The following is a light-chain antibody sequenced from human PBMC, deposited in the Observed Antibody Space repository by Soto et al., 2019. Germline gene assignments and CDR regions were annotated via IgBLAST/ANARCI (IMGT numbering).Light chain of an antibody. V-gene: IGKV1-39*01. CDR2: AAS. J-gene: IGKJ5*01. CDR1: QSISRN. CDR3: QQSYTTASIT. Sequence: DIQMTQSPSSLSASVGDRVTITCRASQSISRNLNWYQHKPGKAPKLLIYAASSLQNEVPSRFSGGGSGTEFTLSISSLQPEDFGTYYCQQSYTTASITFGQGTRLEIK.